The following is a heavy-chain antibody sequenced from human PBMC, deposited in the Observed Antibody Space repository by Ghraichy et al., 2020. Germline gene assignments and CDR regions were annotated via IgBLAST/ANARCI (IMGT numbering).Heavy chain of an antibody. CDR3: ARHSRRWVGYSSSWYGDYYYGMDV. CDR2: INHSGST. V-gene: IGHV4-34*01. D-gene: IGHD6-13*01. J-gene: IGHJ6*02. CDR1: GGSFSGYY. Sequence: SETLSLTCAVYGGSFSGYYWSWIRQPPGKGLEWIGEINHSGSTNYNPSLKSRVTISVDTSKNQFSLKLSSVTAADTAVYYCARHSRRWVGYSSSWYGDYYYGMDVWGQGTTVTVSS.